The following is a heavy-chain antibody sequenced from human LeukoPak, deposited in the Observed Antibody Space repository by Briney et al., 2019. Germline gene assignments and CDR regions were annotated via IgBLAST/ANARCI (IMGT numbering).Heavy chain of an antibody. CDR3: ARGLDYYDSSGHDY. J-gene: IGHJ4*02. V-gene: IGHV4-4*07. CDR1: GGPISSFY. Sequence: SETLSLTRTVSGGPISSFYWTWIRQPAGRGLEWIGRIYTSGSINYNPSLKSRVTMSVDTSKNQFSLKLSSVTAADTAVYYCARGLDYYDSSGHDYWGQGTLVTVSS. CDR2: IYTSGSI. D-gene: IGHD3-22*01.